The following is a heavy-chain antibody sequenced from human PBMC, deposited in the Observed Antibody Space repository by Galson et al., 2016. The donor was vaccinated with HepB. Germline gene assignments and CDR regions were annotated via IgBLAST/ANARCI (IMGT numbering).Heavy chain of an antibody. CDR2: IRSDGSIS. V-gene: IGHV3-33*01. J-gene: IGHJ3*01. CDR1: GFTFRGYG. D-gene: IGHD4-17*01. CDR3: ARGVGYGDYTFDV. Sequence: SLRLSCAASGFTFRGYGMHWVRQAPGKGLEWVALIRSDGSISYYADSVEGRFTISRDNSKNTLDLQMNSLRPEDTAVYYCARGVGYGDYTFDVWGQGTMVIVSS.